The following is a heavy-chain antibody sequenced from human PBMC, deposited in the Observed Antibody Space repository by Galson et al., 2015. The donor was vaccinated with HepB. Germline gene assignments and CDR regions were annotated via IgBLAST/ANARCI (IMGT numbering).Heavy chain of an antibody. Sequence: SLRLSCAASGFTFSDYYMSWIRQAPGKGLEWVSYVSSSSSYTNYADSVKGRFTISRDNAKNSLYLQMNSLRAEDTAVYYCAREGAAVARIYDIWGQGTMVTVSS. V-gene: IGHV3-11*06. CDR3: AREGAAVARIYDI. D-gene: IGHD6-13*01. CDR1: GFTFSDYY. CDR2: VSSSSSYT. J-gene: IGHJ3*02.